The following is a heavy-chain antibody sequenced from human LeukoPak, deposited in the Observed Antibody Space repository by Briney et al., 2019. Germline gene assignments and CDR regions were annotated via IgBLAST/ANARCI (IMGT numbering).Heavy chain of an antibody. CDR2: IYYSGST. J-gene: IGHJ4*02. CDR1: GVSISSYY. D-gene: IGHD3-3*01. CDR3: ARAPRDTIFGVVTHYFDY. Sequence: PSEALSLTCTVSGVSISSYYWSWIRQPPGKGLEWIGYIYYSGSTNYNPSLKSRVTISVDTSKNQFSLKLSSVTAADTAVYYCARAPRDTIFGVVTHYFDYWGQGTLVTVSS. V-gene: IGHV4-59*01.